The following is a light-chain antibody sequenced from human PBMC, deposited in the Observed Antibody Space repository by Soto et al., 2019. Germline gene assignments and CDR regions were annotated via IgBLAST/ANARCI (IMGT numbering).Light chain of an antibody. CDR3: NSSTGGSTHVV. J-gene: IGLJ2*01. CDR1: SSDVGGYNY. CDR2: DVY. Sequence: QSALTQPASVSGSPGQSIAISCTGTSSDVGGYNYVSWYQQRPGKAPKLIIYDVYYRPSGVSDRFSGSKSGNTASLIISGLQAEDEGDYYCNSSTGGSTHVVFGGGTKPPS. V-gene: IGLV2-14*01.